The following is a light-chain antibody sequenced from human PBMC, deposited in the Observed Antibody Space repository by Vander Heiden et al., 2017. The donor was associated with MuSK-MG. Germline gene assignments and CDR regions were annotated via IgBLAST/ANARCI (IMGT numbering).Light chain of an antibody. CDR3: QQYNSYPS. V-gene: IGKV1-5*03. Sequence: DIQMTQSPSTLSASVGDRVTITCRASQSISSWLAWYQQKPGKAPKLLIYKASSLESGVPSRFSGSGSGTEFTLTISSLQPDDFATYYCQQYNSYPSFGQGTKLXIK. CDR2: KAS. J-gene: IGKJ2*01. CDR1: QSISSW.